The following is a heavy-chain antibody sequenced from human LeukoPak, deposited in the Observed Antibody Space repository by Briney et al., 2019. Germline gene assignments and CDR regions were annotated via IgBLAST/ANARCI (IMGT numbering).Heavy chain of an antibody. J-gene: IGHJ5*02. V-gene: IGHV3-64D*06. CDR3: AKASWYSSSWYWFDP. CDR1: GFIFSNYG. D-gene: IGHD6-13*01. CDR2: ISSDGDNT. Sequence: GGSLRLSCSASGFIFSNYGMYWVRQAPGKGLEFVSAISSDGDNTFYADSVKGRFTISRDNSKNTLYLQTSSLRGEDTAVYYCAKASWYSSSWYWFDPWGQGTPVTVSS.